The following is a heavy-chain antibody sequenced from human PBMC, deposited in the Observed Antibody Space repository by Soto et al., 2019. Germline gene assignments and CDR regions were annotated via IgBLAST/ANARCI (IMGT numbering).Heavy chain of an antibody. V-gene: IGHV3-30*18. CDR3: AKGRYCSSTSCYNNYYYYGMDV. CDR1: GFTFSSYG. D-gene: IGHD2-2*02. CDR2: ISYDGSNK. Sequence: GGSLRLSCAAPGFTFSSYGMHWVRQAPGKGLEWVAVISYDGSNKYYADSVKGRFTISRDNSKNTLYLQMNSLRAEDTAVYYCAKGRYCSSTSCYNNYYYYGMDVWGQGTTVTVSS. J-gene: IGHJ6*02.